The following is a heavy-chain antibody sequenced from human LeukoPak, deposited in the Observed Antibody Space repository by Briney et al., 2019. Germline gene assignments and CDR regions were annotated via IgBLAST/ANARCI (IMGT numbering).Heavy chain of an antibody. CDR3: ARRAGSGWSINWFHP. V-gene: IGHV4-59*08. Sequence: SETLSLTCTVSGASISSYYWSWIRQPPGKGLEWIGKIHYSGSTNYNPSLKSRVTISVDTSKNQFSLKLSSVTAADTAVYYCARRAGSGWSINWFHPWGQGTLITVSS. CDR1: GASISSYY. J-gene: IGHJ5*02. CDR2: IHYSGST. D-gene: IGHD6-19*01.